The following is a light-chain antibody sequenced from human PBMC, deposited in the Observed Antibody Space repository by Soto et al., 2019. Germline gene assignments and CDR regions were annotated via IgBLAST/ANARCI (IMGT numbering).Light chain of an antibody. Sequence: QSALTQPASVSGSPGQSISISCTGTGSDVGGYNFVSWYQHHPGKAPKLMIYDVSNRASGLSNRFSGSKSGNTASLTISGLQAEDEADYYCSSYTSSSTPHVVFGGGTKLTVL. V-gene: IGLV2-14*03. CDR3: SSYTSSSTPHVV. CDR1: GSDVGGYNF. J-gene: IGLJ2*01. CDR2: DVS.